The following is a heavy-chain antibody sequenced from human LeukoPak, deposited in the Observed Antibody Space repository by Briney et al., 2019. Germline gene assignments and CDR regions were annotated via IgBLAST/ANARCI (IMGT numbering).Heavy chain of an antibody. D-gene: IGHD3-10*01. CDR1: GFTFSSYG. Sequence: GGSLRLSCAASGFTFSSYGMSWVRQAPGKGLEWVSAISGSGGSTYYADSVKGRFTISRDNSKNTLYLQMNSLRAEDTAVYYCARDPYYYGSGSYFDCWGQGTLVTVSS. V-gene: IGHV3-23*01. J-gene: IGHJ4*02. CDR3: ARDPYYYGSGSYFDC. CDR2: ISGSGGST.